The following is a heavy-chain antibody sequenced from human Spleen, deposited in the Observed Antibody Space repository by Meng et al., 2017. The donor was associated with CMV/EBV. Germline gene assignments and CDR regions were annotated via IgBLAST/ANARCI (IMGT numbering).Heavy chain of an antibody. D-gene: IGHD5-24*01. CDR1: AFNFSHYA. Sequence: GGSLRLSCAASAFNFSHYAIHWVRQAPGKGLEWVAIVSFDGSNKRYAETARGRFAVSRDNSKNTVFLKMNGLRAGDTAVYYCARDRDLPRGYYGMDVWGQGTTVTVSS. V-gene: IGHV3-30*09. CDR2: VSFDGSNK. J-gene: IGHJ6*02. CDR3: ARDRDLPRGYYGMDV.